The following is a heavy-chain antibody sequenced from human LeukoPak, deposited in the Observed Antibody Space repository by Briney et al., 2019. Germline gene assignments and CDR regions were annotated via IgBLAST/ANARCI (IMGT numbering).Heavy chain of an antibody. CDR2: ISSSGGSR. V-gene: IGHV3-23*01. Sequence: GGSLRLSYTASGFTFSSYGMSWVRQAPGKGLEWVSAISSSGGSRYYADSVKGRLTISRDNSKNTLYLQMNGLRAEDTAVYYCAKGAWYNRNHYFDYWGQGTLVTVSS. CDR3: AKGAWYNRNHYFDY. J-gene: IGHJ4*02. D-gene: IGHD1-14*01. CDR1: GFTFSSYG.